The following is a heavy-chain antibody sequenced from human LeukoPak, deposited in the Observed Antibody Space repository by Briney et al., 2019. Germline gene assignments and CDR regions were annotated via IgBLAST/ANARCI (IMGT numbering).Heavy chain of an antibody. V-gene: IGHV4-31*03. Sequence: PSETLSLTCNVSGASISTDGYYWSWIRQHPGKGLEWIGYIYHSGFTYDNPSLKSRLAISVDTSKNQFSLKLSSVTAADTAVYYCVVAARFYYFDYWGQGTLVTVSS. J-gene: IGHJ4*02. CDR1: GASISTDGYY. CDR3: VVAARFYYFDY. CDR2: IYHSGFT. D-gene: IGHD2-15*01.